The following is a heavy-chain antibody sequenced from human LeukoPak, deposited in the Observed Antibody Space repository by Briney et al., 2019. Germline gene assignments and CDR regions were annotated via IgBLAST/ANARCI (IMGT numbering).Heavy chain of an antibody. D-gene: IGHD5-18*01. Sequence: SETLSLTCHVSGYSISSGYYWAWIRQPPGKGLEWLGSFFHTGGTYYNPSLKSRVTISLDTSKNHFSLSLYSVTAADTAVYYCARDGYSYTIDYWGQGTLVTVSS. J-gene: IGHJ4*02. V-gene: IGHV4-38-2*02. CDR3: ARDGYSYTIDY. CDR1: GYSISSGYY. CDR2: FFHTGGT.